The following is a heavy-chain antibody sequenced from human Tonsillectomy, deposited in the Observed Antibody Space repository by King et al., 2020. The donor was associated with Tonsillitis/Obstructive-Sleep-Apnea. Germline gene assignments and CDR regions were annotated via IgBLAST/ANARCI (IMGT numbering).Heavy chain of an antibody. D-gene: IGHD2-21*01. J-gene: IGHJ6*03. Sequence: VQLVESGAEVKKPGESLKISCKGSGYSFTSYWIGWVRQMSGKGLEWMGIIYPDDSDTRYSPSFQGQVTISADKSITTAYLQWGSLKASDTAMYYCAVAYCGGDCYDAYYMDVWGKGTTVTVSS. CDR2: IYPDDSDT. CDR1: GYSFTSYW. CDR3: AVAYCGGDCYDAYYMDV. V-gene: IGHV5-51*01.